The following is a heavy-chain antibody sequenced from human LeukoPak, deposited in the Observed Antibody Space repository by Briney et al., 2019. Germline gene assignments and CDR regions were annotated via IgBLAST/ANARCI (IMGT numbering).Heavy chain of an antibody. Sequence: PSETLSLTCIVSSDSISSYYWSWIRQPPGKGLEWIGYIYYSGSTNYNPSLKSRVTISVDTSKNQFSLKLSSVTAADTAVYYCAREGRGVSVDMDVWGQGTTVTVSS. CDR1: SDSISSYY. CDR3: AREGRGVSVDMDV. CDR2: IYYSGST. J-gene: IGHJ6*02. V-gene: IGHV4-59*01. D-gene: IGHD2-8*01.